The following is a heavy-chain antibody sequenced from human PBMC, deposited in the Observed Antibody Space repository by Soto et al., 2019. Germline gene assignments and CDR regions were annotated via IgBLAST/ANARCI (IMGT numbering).Heavy chain of an antibody. CDR2: IIPIFGTA. CDR1: GYTFTSYY. J-gene: IGHJ4*02. D-gene: IGHD6-19*01. CDR3: ARKAAVAGTSDFDY. Sequence: SVKVSCKASGYTFTSYYMHWVRQAPGQGLEWMGGIIPIFGTANYAQKFQGRVTITADKSTSTAYMELSSLRSEDTAVYYCARKAAVAGTSDFDYWGQGTLVTVSS. V-gene: IGHV1-69*06.